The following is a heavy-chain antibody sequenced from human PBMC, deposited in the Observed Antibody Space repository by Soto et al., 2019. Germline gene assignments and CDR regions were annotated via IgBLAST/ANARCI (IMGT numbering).Heavy chain of an antibody. D-gene: IGHD2-15*01. CDR1: GGSISCSRYY. Sequence: GTLSLTCVVSGGSISCSRYYGGWIRPPPGKGLEWFGTMDYSGSTHYNPSLKSRVTISGDTPKNQFSLKVSSVTATDTAVYYCAKQKSLCVSGSCYPSFDYWGQGTLVTVSS. CDR2: MDYSGST. CDR3: AKQKSLCVSGSCYPSFDY. V-gene: IGHV4-39*01. J-gene: IGHJ4*02.